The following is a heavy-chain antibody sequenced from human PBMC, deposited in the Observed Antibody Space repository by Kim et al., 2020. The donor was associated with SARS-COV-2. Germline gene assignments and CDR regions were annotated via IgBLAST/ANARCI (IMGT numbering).Heavy chain of an antibody. CDR2: FDPEDGET. CDR1: GYTLTELS. CDR3: LNYVSQIAAAGTWQDNWFDP. J-gene: IGHJ5*02. Sequence: ASVKVSCKVSGYTLTELSMHWVRQAPGKGLEWMGGFDPEDGETIYAQKFQGRVTMTEDTSTDTAYMELSSLRSEDTAVYYCLNYVSQIAAAGTWQDNWFDPWGQGTLVTVSS. V-gene: IGHV1-24*01. D-gene: IGHD6-13*01.